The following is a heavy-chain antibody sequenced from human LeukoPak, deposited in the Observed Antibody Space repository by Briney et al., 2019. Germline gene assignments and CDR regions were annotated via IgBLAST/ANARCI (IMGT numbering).Heavy chain of an antibody. D-gene: IGHD2/OR15-2a*01. CDR1: GYTFTSYD. V-gene: IGHV1-8*01. Sequence: ASVKVSCKASGYTFTSYDINWVRQATGQGLEWMGWMNPNSGNTGYAQKFQGRVTVTRNTSISTAYMELSSLRSEDTAVYYCARNMAYYYHYYMDVWGKGTTVTISS. J-gene: IGHJ6*03. CDR2: MNPNSGNT. CDR3: ARNMAYYYHYYMDV.